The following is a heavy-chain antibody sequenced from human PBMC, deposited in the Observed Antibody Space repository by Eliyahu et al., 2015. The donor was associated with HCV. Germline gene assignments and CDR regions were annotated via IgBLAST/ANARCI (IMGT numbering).Heavy chain of an antibody. D-gene: IGHD1-26*01. Sequence: QVQLVQSGADVMQPGASVKVSCKASGYTFTGYLLHWVRQAPGQGLXWMGWIHPNSGGTNYAQKFQGRVTMTRDSSISTAYMELSRLYSDDTAVYYCARDQVESTGSYYFDYWGQGTLVTVSS. CDR3: ARDQVESTGSYYFDY. CDR1: GYTFTGYL. J-gene: IGHJ4*02. V-gene: IGHV1-2*02. CDR2: IHPNSGGT.